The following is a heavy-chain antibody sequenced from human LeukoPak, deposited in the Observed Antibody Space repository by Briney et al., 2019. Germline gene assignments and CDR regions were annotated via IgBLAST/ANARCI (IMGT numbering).Heavy chain of an antibody. D-gene: IGHD3-9*01. V-gene: IGHV4-59*01. Sequence: PSETLSLTCTVSGGSISSYYWSWIRQPPGKGLEWIGYIYYSGSTNYSPSLKSRVTISVDTSKNQFSLKLSSVTAADTAVYYCALGGSYYDILTGYYLPNYFDYWGQGTLVTVSS. CDR2: IYYSGST. J-gene: IGHJ4*02. CDR1: GGSISSYY. CDR3: ALGGSYYDILTGYYLPNYFDY.